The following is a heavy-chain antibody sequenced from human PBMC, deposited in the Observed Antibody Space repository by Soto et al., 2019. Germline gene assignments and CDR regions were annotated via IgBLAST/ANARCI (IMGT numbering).Heavy chain of an antibody. CDR3: ARGPSGDKVDY. V-gene: IGHV4-30-4*01. Sequence: QVQLQESGPRLVSPSQTLSLTCTVSGGSISSAAYCWSWIRQSLDKGLEWIGHIYDGGTTYSSPSLKGRVTISADTSETQFSLKLNSVSAADTAVYYCARGPSGDKVDYWGQGIQVTVSS. J-gene: IGHJ4*02. CDR2: IYDGGTT. D-gene: IGHD7-27*01. CDR1: GGSISSAAYC.